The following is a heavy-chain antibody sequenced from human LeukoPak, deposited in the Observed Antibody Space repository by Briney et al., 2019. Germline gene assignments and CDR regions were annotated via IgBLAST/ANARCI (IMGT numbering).Heavy chain of an antibody. Sequence: SVKVSCKASGGTFSSYAISWVRQAPGQGLEWMGGIIPIFGTANYAQRFQGRVTITADESTSTAYMELSSLRSEDTAVYYCARTAYIAAAGLHFDYWSQGTLVTVSS. CDR3: ARTAYIAAAGLHFDY. CDR1: GGTFSSYA. CDR2: IIPIFGTA. D-gene: IGHD6-13*01. J-gene: IGHJ4*02. V-gene: IGHV1-69*13.